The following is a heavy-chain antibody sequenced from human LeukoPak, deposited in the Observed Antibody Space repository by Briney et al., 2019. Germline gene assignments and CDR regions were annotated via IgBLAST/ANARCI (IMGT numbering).Heavy chain of an antibody. D-gene: IGHD2-8*01. CDR1: GGSISSYY. CDR2: INHSGST. V-gene: IGHV4-34*01. CDR3: ARMYPTLDY. J-gene: IGHJ4*02. Sequence: SETLSLTCTVSGGSISSYYWSWIRQPPGKGLEWIGEINHSGSTNYNPSLKSRVTISVDTSKNQFSLKLSSVTAADTAVYYCARMYPTLDYWGQGTLVTVSS.